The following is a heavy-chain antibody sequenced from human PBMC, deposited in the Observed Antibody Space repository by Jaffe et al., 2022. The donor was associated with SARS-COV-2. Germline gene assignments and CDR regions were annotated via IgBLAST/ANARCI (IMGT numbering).Heavy chain of an antibody. J-gene: IGHJ5*02. V-gene: IGHV1-2*04. D-gene: IGHD6-19*01. Sequence: QVQLVQSGAEVRKPGASVKVSCTASGYTFTDYYLHWVRQAPGQGLEWMGWINPNSGGTSFAQNFQGWVTMTRDASINTAYLELNRLRSDDTAVYYCAREVVRSSSYEAGGYFDPWGQGTLVTVSS. CDR2: INPNSGGT. CDR3: AREVVRSSSYEAGGYFDP. CDR1: GYTFTDYY.